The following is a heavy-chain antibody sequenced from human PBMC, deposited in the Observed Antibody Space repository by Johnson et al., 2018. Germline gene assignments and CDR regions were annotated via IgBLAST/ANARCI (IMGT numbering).Heavy chain of an antibody. Sequence: VQLQESGGGLVQPGGSLRLSCAASGFTFSAYSMHWVRQAPGEGLEFVSSVTTNGLRTYYANSVRGRFTISRDNSKNTLYVQMGSVSTEDMAMYYCARGGYDFEIDYWGQGTLVTVSS. V-gene: IGHV3-64*01. D-gene: IGHD3-3*01. CDR2: VTTNGLRT. CDR3: ARGGYDFEIDY. J-gene: IGHJ4*02. CDR1: GFTFSAYS.